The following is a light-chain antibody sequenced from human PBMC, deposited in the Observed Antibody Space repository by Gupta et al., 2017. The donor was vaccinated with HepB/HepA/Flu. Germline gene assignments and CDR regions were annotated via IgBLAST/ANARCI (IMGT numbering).Light chain of an antibody. CDR2: AAS. V-gene: IGKV3-15*01. Sequence: EVVMTQSPATLSASPGDTVIVSCRASQSVNSKLAWYQQRPGQAPRLLIFAASTRDTGIPARFSGSGSGTEFTLSISSLQSEDFAVYYCQQYEIWPPLTFGGGTKVELK. CDR3: QQYEIWPPLT. CDR1: QSVNSK. J-gene: IGKJ4*01.